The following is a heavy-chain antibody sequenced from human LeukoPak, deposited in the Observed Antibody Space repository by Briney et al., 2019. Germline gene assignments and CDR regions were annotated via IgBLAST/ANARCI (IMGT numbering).Heavy chain of an antibody. V-gene: IGHV3-33*08. D-gene: IGHD5-12*01. CDR3: ARSGSGGTHADY. J-gene: IGHJ4*02. CDR2: IWSDGSNK. CDR1: GFTLNNAW. Sequence: GGSLRLSCAASGFTLNNAWMSWVRQAPGKGLEWVAVIWSDGSNKNYADSVKGRFTISRDNSKNTLYLQMNSLRAEDSAVYYCARSGSGGTHADYWGQGTLVTVSS.